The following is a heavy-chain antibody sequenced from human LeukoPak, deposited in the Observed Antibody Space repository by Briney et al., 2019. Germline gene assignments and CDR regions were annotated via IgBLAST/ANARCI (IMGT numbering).Heavy chain of an antibody. J-gene: IGHJ5*02. CDR3: ARRRKSSSSSSGWFDP. V-gene: IGHV5-51*01. CDR2: ISPGDSDT. Sequence: GESLKISCKGSGFTFTNYWIAWLRQMPGRNLEWMGIISPGDSDTRYSASFQSHVTTSADKPIITSYLQEISRLGSDPPIFYCARRRKSSSSSSGWFDPWGQGTLVTVSS. D-gene: IGHD6-6*01. CDR1: GFTFTNYW.